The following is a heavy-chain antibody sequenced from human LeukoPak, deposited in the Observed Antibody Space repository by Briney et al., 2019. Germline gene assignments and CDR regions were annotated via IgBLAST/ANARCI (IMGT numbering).Heavy chain of an antibody. J-gene: IGHJ4*02. CDR2: INPNSGGT. V-gene: IGHV1-2*02. Sequence: ASVKVSCKASGYTFTSYYMHWVRQAPGQGLEWMGWINPNSGGTNYAQKFQGRVTMTRDTSISTAYMELSRLRSDDTAVYYCARVKYYYDSSGYRTYDYWGQGTLVTVSS. CDR1: GYTFTSYY. D-gene: IGHD3-22*01. CDR3: ARVKYYYDSSGYRTYDY.